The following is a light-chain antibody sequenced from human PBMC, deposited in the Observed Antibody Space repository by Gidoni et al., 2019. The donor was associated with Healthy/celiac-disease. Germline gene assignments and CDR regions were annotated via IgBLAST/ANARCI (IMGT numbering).Light chain of an antibody. CDR1: QSFSSSY. Sequence: IVLTQSPGTLSLSPGERATLSCRASQSFSSSYLAWYQQKPGQDPTLLIYGASSRATGIPDRCSGSGSGTDFTITISRLEPEDFAVYYCQQYGSSPVVTFXQXTRLEIK. V-gene: IGKV3-20*01. J-gene: IGKJ5*01. CDR2: GAS. CDR3: QQYGSSPVVT.